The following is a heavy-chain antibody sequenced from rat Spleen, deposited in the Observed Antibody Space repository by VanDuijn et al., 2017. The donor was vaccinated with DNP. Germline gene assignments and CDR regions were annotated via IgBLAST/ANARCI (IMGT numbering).Heavy chain of an antibody. Sequence: EVQLVESGGGLVQPGRSLKLSCAASGFTFSAYYMAWFRQAPRKGLEWVAYIRYDGGYTKYGDSVKGRFTISRDNAKNTLYLQMNSLRSEDMATYYCARWNSGHFDYWGQGVMVSVSS. J-gene: IGHJ2*01. CDR2: IRYDGGYT. CDR1: GFTFSAYY. V-gene: IGHV5-22*01. CDR3: ARWNSGHFDY. D-gene: IGHD4-3*01.